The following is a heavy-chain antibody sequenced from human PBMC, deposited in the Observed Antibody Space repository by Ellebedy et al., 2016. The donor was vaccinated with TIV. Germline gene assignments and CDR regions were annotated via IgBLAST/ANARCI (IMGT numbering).Heavy chain of an antibody. J-gene: IGHJ4*02. D-gene: IGHD2-15*01. CDR1: GSSLSTSGMC. Sequence: SGPTLVKPTQTLTLTCTFSGSSLSTSGMCVSWIRQSPGKALEWLARIDWDDDKYFDGSLRTRLAVSKDTSKNQVVLTMTNMDPVDTATYCCARTLSGGWLMDYWGQGSLVTVSS. V-gene: IGHV2-70*11. CDR2: IDWDDDK. CDR3: ARTLSGGWLMDY.